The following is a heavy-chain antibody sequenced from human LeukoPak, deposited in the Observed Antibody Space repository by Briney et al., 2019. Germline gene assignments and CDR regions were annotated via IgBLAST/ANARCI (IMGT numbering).Heavy chain of an antibody. D-gene: IGHD3-22*01. J-gene: IGHJ4*02. V-gene: IGHV3-11*01. CDR3: ARALPQYYYDSSGYLDY. CDR2: ISSSGSTI. CDR1: GFTFSDYY. Sequence: PGGSLRLSCAASGFTFSDYYMSWIRQAPGKGLEWVSYISSSGSTIYYADSVKGRFTISRDNAKNSLYLQMNSLRAEDTAVYYCARALPQYYYDSSGYLDYWGQGTLVTVSS.